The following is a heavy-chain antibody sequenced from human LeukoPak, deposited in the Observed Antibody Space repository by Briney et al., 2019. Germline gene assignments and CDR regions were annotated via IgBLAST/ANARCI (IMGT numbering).Heavy chain of an antibody. Sequence: SGPSLVNPQQNLKLSCSCYGVDLSAPPVGVGRFRQPPGKALGWLALLYWNDDNRYSPSLKSRLTVTKDTSRNQVVLTMPNMDPVDTAPYFCSHGSGSLFGYSSEGTLVTVSS. CDR2: LYWNDDN. D-gene: IGHD3-10*01. CDR3: SHGSGSLFGY. V-gene: IGHV2-5*01. CDR1: GVDLSAPPVG. J-gene: IGHJ4*02.